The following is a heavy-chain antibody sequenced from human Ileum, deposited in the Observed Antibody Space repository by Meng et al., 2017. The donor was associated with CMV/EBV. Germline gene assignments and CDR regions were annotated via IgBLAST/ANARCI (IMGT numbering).Heavy chain of an antibody. J-gene: IGHJ4*02. CDR1: GASLSDYY. CDR3: ARATRNYDSSGYVY. V-gene: IGHV4-34*01. Sequence: AVFGASLSDYYWNWIRQPPGKGLEWIGEINHSGSTNYKPSLKSRVTISLDTSKNQFSLKLRSVTAADTAFYYCARATRNYDSSGYVYWGQGTPVTVSS. D-gene: IGHD3-22*01. CDR2: INHSGST.